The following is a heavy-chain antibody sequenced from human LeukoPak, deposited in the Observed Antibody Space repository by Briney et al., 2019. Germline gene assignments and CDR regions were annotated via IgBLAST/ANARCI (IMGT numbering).Heavy chain of an antibody. D-gene: IGHD3-3*01. J-gene: IGHJ4*02. CDR3: TRETSLSYYDFWSGWDY. CDR2: TFHRSKWYN. CDR1: GDSVSSNSAA. Sequence: SQTHSLTCAISGDSVSSNSAAWNWVRQSPSRGLEWLGRTFHRSKWYNDYAVFVKSRITINPDTSKNQFSLQLNSVTPEDTAVYYCTRETSLSYYDFWSGWDYWGQGTLVTVSS. V-gene: IGHV6-1*01.